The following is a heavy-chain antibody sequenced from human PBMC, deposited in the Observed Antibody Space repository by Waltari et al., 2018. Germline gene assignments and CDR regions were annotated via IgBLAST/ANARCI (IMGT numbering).Heavy chain of an antibody. Sequence: QVQLQESGPGLVKPSETLSLTCTVSGGSISSHYWSWIRQPPGKGLEWIGYIYYSGSTNYNPSLKSRVTISVDTSKNQFSRKLSSVTAADPAVYYCARALPLYSSSWKYSLDYWGQGTLVTVSS. CDR3: ARALPLYSSSWKYSLDY. D-gene: IGHD6-13*01. V-gene: IGHV4-59*11. CDR2: IYYSGST. CDR1: GGSISSHY. J-gene: IGHJ4*02.